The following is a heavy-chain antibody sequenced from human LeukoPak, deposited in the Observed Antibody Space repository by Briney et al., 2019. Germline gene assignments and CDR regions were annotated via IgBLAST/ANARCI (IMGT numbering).Heavy chain of an antibody. V-gene: IGHV1-69*13. J-gene: IGHJ6*02. D-gene: IGHD3-10*01. CDR2: ILPSFGAT. CDR1: GGTFGSYA. CDR3: ARPLNTMVRGITTATDFFSYAMDV. Sequence: ASVKVSCKASGGTFGSYAISWVRQAPGQGLEWMGGILPSFGATKYSQKFQDRVTITADVSTTTVYMDLTSLGSEDTALYYCARPLNTMVRGITTATDFFSYAMDVWGQGTAVTVSS.